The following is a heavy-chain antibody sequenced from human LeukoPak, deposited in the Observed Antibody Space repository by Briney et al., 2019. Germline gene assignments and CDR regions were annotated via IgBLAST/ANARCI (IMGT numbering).Heavy chain of an antibody. CDR1: GLRISNFW. V-gene: IGHV3-7*01. CDR3: VTDGDKWNDFEY. J-gene: IGHJ4*02. CDR2: IEKNGSEI. Sequence: GGSLRLSCAASGLRISNFWMHWVRQAPGKGLEWVAIIEKNGSEIKYVDSVKGRFTLSRDNAKNSVYLQMNSLRTEDTALYYCVTDGDKWNDFEYWGQGTLVTVSS. D-gene: IGHD1-1*01.